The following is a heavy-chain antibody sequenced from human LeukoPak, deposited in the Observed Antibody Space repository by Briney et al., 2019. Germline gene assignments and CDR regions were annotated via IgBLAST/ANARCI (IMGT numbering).Heavy chain of an antibody. Sequence: ASVKVSCKASGYTFTGYYMHWVRQAPGQGLEWMGWINPNSGGTNYAQKFQGRVTMTRDTSISTAYMELSRLRSDDTAVYYCAREGYSYGYPFDYWGQGTLVTVSS. CDR3: AREGYSYGYPFDY. CDR2: INPNSGGT. CDR1: GYTFTGYY. J-gene: IGHJ4*02. D-gene: IGHD5-18*01. V-gene: IGHV1-2*02.